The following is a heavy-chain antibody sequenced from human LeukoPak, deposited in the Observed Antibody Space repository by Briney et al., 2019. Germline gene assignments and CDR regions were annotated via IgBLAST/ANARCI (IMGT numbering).Heavy chain of an antibody. V-gene: IGHV1-24*01. D-gene: IGHD2-2*01. CDR3: ARGGGIVVVPAAPFDP. CDR1: GYTLTELS. Sequence: ASVKVSCKVSGYTLTELSMHWVRQAPGKGLEWMGRFDPEDGETIYAQKFQGRVTMTRDTSISTAYMELSRLRSDDTAVYYCARGGGIVVVPAAPFDPWGQGTLVTVSS. J-gene: IGHJ5*02. CDR2: FDPEDGET.